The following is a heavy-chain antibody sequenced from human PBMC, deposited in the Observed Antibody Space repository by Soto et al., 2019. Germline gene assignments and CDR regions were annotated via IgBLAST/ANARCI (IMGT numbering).Heavy chain of an antibody. CDR3: ARVGYSSTGTTFHYHGLDV. CDR1: GNSFTSHY. J-gene: IGHJ6*02. D-gene: IGHD3-22*01. Sequence: ASVKVSCKASGNSFTSHYMHWVRQAPGQGLESMGIIYPRGGTTIYAQKFQGRVTMTRDTSTHTFYMELSSLRSEDTAMYYCARVGYSSTGTTFHYHGLDVWGQGTTVTVSS. V-gene: IGHV1-46*01. CDR2: IYPRGGTT.